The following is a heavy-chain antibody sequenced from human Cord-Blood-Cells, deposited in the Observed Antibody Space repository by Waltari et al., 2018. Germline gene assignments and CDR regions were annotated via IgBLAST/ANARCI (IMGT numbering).Heavy chain of an antibody. J-gene: IGHJ3*02. CDR1: GGTFTSYA. CDR2: IIPIFGTA. V-gene: IGHV1-69*12. Sequence: QVQLVQSGAEVKKPGPSVKVSCKASGGTFTSYAISSVRQAPGQGLEWMGGIIPIFGTANYAQKFQGRVTITADESTSTAYMELSSLRSEDTAVYYCAIGPGVATISPNAFDIWGQGTMVTVSS. CDR3: AIGPGVATISPNAFDI. D-gene: IGHD5-12*01.